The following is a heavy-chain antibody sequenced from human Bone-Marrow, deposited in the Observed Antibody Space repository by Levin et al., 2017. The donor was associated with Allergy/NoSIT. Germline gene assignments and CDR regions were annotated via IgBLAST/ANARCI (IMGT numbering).Heavy chain of an antibody. CDR3: AKGQYYYYYMDV. V-gene: IGHV3-23*01. Sequence: GESLKISCAASGFTFSSYAMSWVRQAPGKGLEWVSAISGSGGSTYYADSVKGRFTISRDNSKNTLYLQMNSLRAEDTAVYYCAKGQYYYYYMDVWGKGTTVTVSS. J-gene: IGHJ6*03. CDR2: ISGSGGST. CDR1: GFTFSSYA.